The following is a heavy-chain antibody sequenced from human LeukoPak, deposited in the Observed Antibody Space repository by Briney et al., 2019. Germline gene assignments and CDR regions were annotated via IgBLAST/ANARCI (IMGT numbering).Heavy chain of an antibody. CDR1: GYTFTAQY. D-gene: IGHD3-16*02. V-gene: IGHV1-2*02. J-gene: IGHJ4*02. CDR3: ASYPRSAPTPPFDY. CDR2: INPNNGDT. Sequence: GASVKVSCKASGYTFTAQYMHWLRQAPGQGLEWMGWINPNNGDTKYAQSFLGRVIMTRDMSTTTAYMELSSLRSDDTAVYFCASYPRSAPTPPFDYWGQGTLVTVSS.